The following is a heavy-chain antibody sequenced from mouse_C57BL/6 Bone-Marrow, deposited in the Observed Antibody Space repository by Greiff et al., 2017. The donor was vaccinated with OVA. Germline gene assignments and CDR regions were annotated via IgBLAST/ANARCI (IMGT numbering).Heavy chain of an antibody. D-gene: IGHD1-1*01. V-gene: IGHV2-2*01. J-gene: IGHJ1*03. CDR2: IWSGGST. Sequence: VKLVESGPGLVQPSQSLSITCTVSGFSLTSYGVHWVRQSPGKGLEWLGVIWSGGSTDYNAAFISRLSISKDNSKSQVFFKMNSLQADDTAIYYCARMDYYGSWYFDVWGTGTTVTVSS. CDR3: ARMDYYGSWYFDV. CDR1: GFSLTSYG.